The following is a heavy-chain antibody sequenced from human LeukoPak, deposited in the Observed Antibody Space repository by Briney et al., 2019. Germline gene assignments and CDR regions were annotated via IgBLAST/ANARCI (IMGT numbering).Heavy chain of an antibody. J-gene: IGHJ4*02. CDR3: AREELLWFGELFPLDY. Sequence: GGSLRLSCAASGFTFSSYWMSWVRQAPGKGLEWVANIKQDGSEKYYVDSVKGRFTISRDNAKNSLYLQMNSLRAEDTAVYYCAREELLWFGELFPLDYWGQGTLVTVSS. CDR1: GFTFSSYW. V-gene: IGHV3-7*01. D-gene: IGHD3-10*01. CDR2: IKQDGSEK.